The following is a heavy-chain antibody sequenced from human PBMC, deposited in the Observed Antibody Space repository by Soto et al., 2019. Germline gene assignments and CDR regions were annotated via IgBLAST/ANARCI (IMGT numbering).Heavy chain of an antibody. J-gene: IGHJ4*02. CDR3: GGAIVGVDLGL. D-gene: IGHD2-21*01. CDR1: GFTFSSYW. V-gene: IGHV3-7*04. Sequence: EVQLVESGGGLVQPGGSLRLSCAASGFTFSSYWMSWVRQAPGKGLEWVANIKQDGSEKYYVDSVKGRFTISRDNAKNPPDSEINRLETEGPAVLYWGGAIVGVDLGLWGQGTLVTVSS. CDR2: IKQDGSEK.